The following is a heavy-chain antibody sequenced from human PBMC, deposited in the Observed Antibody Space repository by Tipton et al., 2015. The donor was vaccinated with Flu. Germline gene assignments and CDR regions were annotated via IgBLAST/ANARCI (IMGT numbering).Heavy chain of an antibody. Sequence: GLVKPSQTLSLTCVISGDSVSSNVATWNWIRQSPSRGLEWLGKTYQRSMWHHIYAVSLKGRITITPDTSRNQFSLQLNSMTPDDTAVYYCARGSGSGPKDWFDPWGQGTQVTVSS. CDR1: GDSVSSNVAT. CDR3: ARGSGSGPKDWFDP. J-gene: IGHJ5*02. D-gene: IGHD3-10*01. CDR2: TYQRSMWHH. V-gene: IGHV6-1*01.